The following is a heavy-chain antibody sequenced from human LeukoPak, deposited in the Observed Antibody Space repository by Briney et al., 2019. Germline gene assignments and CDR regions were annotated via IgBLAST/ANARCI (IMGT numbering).Heavy chain of an antibody. D-gene: IGHD3-22*01. CDR1: GGSISSGGYY. CDR2: IYHSGST. J-gene: IGHJ4*02. V-gene: IGHV4-61*08. Sequence: SETLSLTCTVSGGSISSGGYYWSWIRQPPGKGLEWIGYIYHSGSTNYNPSLKSRVTISVDTSKNQFSLKLSSVTAADTAVYYCASSAAYYYDSSGHYYFDYWGQGTLVTVSS. CDR3: ASSAAYYYDSSGHYYFDY.